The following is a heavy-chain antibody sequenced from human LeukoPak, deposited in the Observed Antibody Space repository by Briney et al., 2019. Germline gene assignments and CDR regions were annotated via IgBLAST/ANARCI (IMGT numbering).Heavy chain of an antibody. CDR3: ARDRGRWRYGSGTIWFDP. D-gene: IGHD3-10*01. V-gene: IGHV4-39*02. CDR1: GGSISSSSYY. J-gene: IGHJ5*02. Sequence: SETLSLTCTVSGGSISSSSYYWGWIRQPPGKGLEWIGSIYYSGSTYYNPSLKSRVTISVDTSKNQFSLKLSSVTAADTAVYYCARDRGRWRYGSGTIWFDPWGQGTLVTVSS. CDR2: IYYSGST.